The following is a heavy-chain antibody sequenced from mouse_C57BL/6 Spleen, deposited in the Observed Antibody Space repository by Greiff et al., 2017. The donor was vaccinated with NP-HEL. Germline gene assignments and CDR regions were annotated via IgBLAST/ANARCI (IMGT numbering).Heavy chain of an antibody. D-gene: IGHD1-1*01. CDR3: ARYRTTVYYAMDY. Sequence: EVKLMESGGGLVQPGGSLSLSCAASGFTFTDYYMSWVRQPPGKALEWLGFIRNKANGYTTEYSASVKGRFTISRDNSQSILYLQMNALRAEDSATYYCARYRTTVYYAMDYWGQGTSVTVSS. V-gene: IGHV7-3*01. CDR2: IRNKANGYTT. J-gene: IGHJ4*01. CDR1: GFTFTDYY.